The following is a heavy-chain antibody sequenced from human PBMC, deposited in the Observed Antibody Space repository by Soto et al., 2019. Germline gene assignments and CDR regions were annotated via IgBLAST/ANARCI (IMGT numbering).Heavy chain of an antibody. CDR2: ISGNGDST. V-gene: IGHV3-23*01. Sequence: EVLLLESGGGLLQPGGSLRLSCAASGFTFSSYAMTWVRQAPGKGLAWVSAISGNGDSTYYADSVKGRFTISRDNSRTVLYLQMNRLRAEDTAVYYCAREAGYSLTHGMDVWGQGTTVTVSS. D-gene: IGHD5-18*01. CDR1: GFTFSSYA. J-gene: IGHJ6*02. CDR3: AREAGYSLTHGMDV.